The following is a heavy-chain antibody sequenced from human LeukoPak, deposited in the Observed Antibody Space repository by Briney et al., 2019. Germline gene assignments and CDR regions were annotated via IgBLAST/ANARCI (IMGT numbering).Heavy chain of an antibody. CDR1: GFTFSSYA. J-gene: IGHJ4*02. CDR3: AKGEAAAGTLLFS. V-gene: IGHV3-23*01. Sequence: QSGGSLRLSCAASGFTFSSYAVSWVRQAPGKGLEWVSAISGSGGSTYYADSVKGRFTISRDNSKNTLYLQMNSLRAEDTAVYYCAKGEAAAGTLLFSWGQGTLVTVSS. D-gene: IGHD6-13*01. CDR2: ISGSGGST.